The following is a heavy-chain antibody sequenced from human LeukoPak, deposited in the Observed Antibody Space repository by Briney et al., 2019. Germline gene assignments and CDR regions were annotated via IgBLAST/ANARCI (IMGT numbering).Heavy chain of an antibody. CDR1: GGSFSGYY. V-gene: IGHV4-59*01. D-gene: IGHD3-22*01. CDR3: ARAHSSGYYVD. J-gene: IGHJ4*02. Sequence: PSETLSLTCAVYGGSFSGYYWSWIRQPPGKGLEWIGYIYYSGSTNYNPSLKSRVTISVDTSKNQFSLKLSSVTAADTAVYYCARAHSSGYYVDWGQGTLVTVSS. CDR2: IYYSGST.